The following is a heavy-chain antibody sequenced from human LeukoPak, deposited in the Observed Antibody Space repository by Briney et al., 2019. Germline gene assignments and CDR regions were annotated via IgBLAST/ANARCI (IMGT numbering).Heavy chain of an antibody. J-gene: IGHJ4*02. V-gene: IGHV4-4*07. CDR2: TYSSGST. D-gene: IGHD3-22*01. Sequence: PSETLSLTCTVSGASITSYYWTWIRQPAGKGLEWIGRTYSSGSTNYNPSLKGRVTMSIDTSKNQVSLRLNSVTAADTAVYYCARGSSGYYYGWGQGTLVTVSS. CDR1: GASITSYY. CDR3: ARGSSGYYYG.